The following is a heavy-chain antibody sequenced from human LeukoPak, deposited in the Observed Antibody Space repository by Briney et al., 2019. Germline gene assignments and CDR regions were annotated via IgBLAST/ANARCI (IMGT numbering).Heavy chain of an antibody. J-gene: IGHJ4*02. CDR3: ARENRGWNDRNFDY. Sequence: GGSLRLSCAASGFTFSTYSMNWVRQAPGKGLEWVSYISSSSNTIYYADSVKGRFTISRDNSKNTLYLQMNSLRAEDTAVYYCARENRGWNDRNFDYWGQGTLVTVSS. CDR1: GFTFSTYS. D-gene: IGHD1-1*01. V-gene: IGHV3-48*01. CDR2: ISSSSNTI.